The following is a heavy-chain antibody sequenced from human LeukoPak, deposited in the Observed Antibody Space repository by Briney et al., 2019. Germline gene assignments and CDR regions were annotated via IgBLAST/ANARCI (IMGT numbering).Heavy chain of an antibody. J-gene: IGHJ4*02. CDR2: ICGSGGTT. CDR1: GFTFSSFA. CDR3: AKDLSSGCPYYFDY. D-gene: IGHD3-22*01. Sequence: PGGSLRLSCAASGFTFSSFAMSWVRQAPGEGLEWVSAICGSGGTTYYADSVKGRFTISRDNSKNTLYLQMNSLRAEDTAVYYCAKDLSSGCPYYFDYWGQGTLVTASS. V-gene: IGHV3-23*01.